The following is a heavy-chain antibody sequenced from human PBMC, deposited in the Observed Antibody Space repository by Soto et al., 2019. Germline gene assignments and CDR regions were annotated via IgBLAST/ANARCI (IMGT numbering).Heavy chain of an antibody. J-gene: IGHJ4*02. D-gene: IGHD1-26*01. CDR1: GDSISSDY. CDR2: VYIGGET. V-gene: IGHV4-4*07. Sequence: QVHLQESGPGLVKSSETLSLTCTVSGDSISSDYWCWIRQPAGKGLEWIGRVYIGGETNYNPSLKSRLTMSLDTAKRQFSLKLSSVTAADTAVYHCARGRQAVGLEFWGLGTLVPVSS. CDR3: ARGRQAVGLEF.